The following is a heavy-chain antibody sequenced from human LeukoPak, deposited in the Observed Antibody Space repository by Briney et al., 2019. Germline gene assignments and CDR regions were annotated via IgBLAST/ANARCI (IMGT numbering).Heavy chain of an antibody. J-gene: IGHJ5*02. D-gene: IGHD5-18*01. CDR2: INHSGST. V-gene: IGHV4-39*07. CDR1: GGSISSSIYY. CDR3: ARGQRGYSYGPNWFDP. Sequence: PSETLSLTCTVSGGSISSSIYYWGWIRQPPGKGLEWIGEINHSGSTNYNPSLKSRVTISVDTSKNQFSLKLSSVTAADTAVYYCARGQRGYSYGPNWFDPWGQGALVTVSS.